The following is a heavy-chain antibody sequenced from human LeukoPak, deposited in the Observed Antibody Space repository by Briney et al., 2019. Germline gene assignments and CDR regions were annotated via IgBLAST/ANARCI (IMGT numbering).Heavy chain of an antibody. CDR2: ISYDGSNK. Sequence: PGGSLRLYCAASGFTFSSYGMHWVRQAPGKGLEWVAVISYDGSNKYYADSVKGRFTISRDNSKNTLYLQMNSLRAEDTAVYYCAKDSCSSNSCPIEYWGQGTLVTVSS. D-gene: IGHD2-2*01. CDR3: AKDSCSSNSCPIEY. CDR1: GFTFSSYG. J-gene: IGHJ4*02. V-gene: IGHV3-30*18.